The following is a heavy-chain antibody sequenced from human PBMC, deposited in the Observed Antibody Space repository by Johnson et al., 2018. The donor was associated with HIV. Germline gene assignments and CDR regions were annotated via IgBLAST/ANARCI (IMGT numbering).Heavy chain of an antibody. Sequence: QVLLVESGGGVVQPGRSLRLSCAASGFTFSSYAMHWVRQAPGKGLEWVAVISYDGSNKYYADSVKGRFTISRDNSKNTLYLQMNSLRAEDTAVYYCARDRVPAAIGLAYRGAFDIWGQGTMVTVSS. D-gene: IGHD2-2*02. J-gene: IGHJ3*02. V-gene: IGHV3-30*04. CDR2: ISYDGSNK. CDR3: ARDRVPAAIGLAYRGAFDI. CDR1: GFTFSSYA.